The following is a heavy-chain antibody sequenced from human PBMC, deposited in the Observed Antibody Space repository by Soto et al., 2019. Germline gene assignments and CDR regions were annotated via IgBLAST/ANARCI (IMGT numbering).Heavy chain of an antibody. D-gene: IGHD2-2*01. CDR3: ARIDANYYYYYGMDV. CDR1: GYSFTSYW. V-gene: IGHV5-10-1*01. CDR2: IDPSDSYT. Sequence: PGESLKISCKGSGYSFTSYWISWVRQMPGKGLEWMGRIDPSDSYTNYSPSFQGHVTISADKSISTAYLQWGSLKASDTAMYYCARIDANYYYYYGMDVWGQGTTVTVSS. J-gene: IGHJ6*02.